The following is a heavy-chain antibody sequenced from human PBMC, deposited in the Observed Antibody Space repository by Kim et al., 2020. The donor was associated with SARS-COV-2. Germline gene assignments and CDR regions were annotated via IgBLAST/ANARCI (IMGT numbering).Heavy chain of an antibody. Sequence: SVKVSCKASGGTFSSYAISWVRQAPGQGLEWMGGIIPIFGTANYAQKFQGRVTITADESTSTAYMELSSLRSEDTAVYYCARDFPHDSSGYFHPTHYGMDVWGQGTTVTVSS. CDR1: GGTFSSYA. CDR2: IIPIFGTA. D-gene: IGHD3-22*01. CDR3: ARDFPHDSSGYFHPTHYGMDV. J-gene: IGHJ6*02. V-gene: IGHV1-69*13.